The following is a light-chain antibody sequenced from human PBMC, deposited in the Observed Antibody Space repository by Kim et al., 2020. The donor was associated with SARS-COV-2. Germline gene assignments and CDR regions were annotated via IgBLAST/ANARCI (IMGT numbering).Light chain of an antibody. CDR1: SSNVGYYKS. V-gene: IGLV2-14*03. CDR2: DVS. Sequence: GQSTTISCTGTSSNVGYYKSVSWYQQHAGKAPKLIIYDVSGRAAVVSSRFSGSQSGNTASLTISGLQAEDEADYYCSSHTTSSTYVFGSGTKVTVL. J-gene: IGLJ1*01. CDR3: SSHTTSSTYV.